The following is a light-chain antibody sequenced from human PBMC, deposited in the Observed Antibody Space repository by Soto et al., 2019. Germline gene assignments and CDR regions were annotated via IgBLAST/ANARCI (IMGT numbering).Light chain of an antibody. CDR3: QQYNNWPPIT. Sequence: EIVMTQSPATLSVSPGDTVTLSCRASQSVRNNLAWYQQKPGQAPRLLIYGASTRANGIPARFSGSGSGTDFKLTISSLQSEDFELYYCQQYNNWPPITFGQGTRLEIK. CDR2: GAS. J-gene: IGKJ5*01. V-gene: IGKV3-15*01. CDR1: QSVRNN.